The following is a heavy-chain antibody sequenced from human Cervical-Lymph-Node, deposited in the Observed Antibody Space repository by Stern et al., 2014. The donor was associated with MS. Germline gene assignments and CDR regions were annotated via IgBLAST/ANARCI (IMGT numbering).Heavy chain of an antibody. CDR1: VGTFSKFP. D-gene: IGHD6-13*01. CDR3: ALSSETSDRWYSLGYDL. V-gene: IGHV1-69*01. CDR2: IFPVFGTP. Sequence: VQLVESGAEVTKPGSSVKVSCKASVGTFSKFPSSWVRQAPGQGLEWMRWIFPVFGTPTYAQEFRGRVTITADVSTSTVYMELSSLRSDDTAVYYCALSSETSDRWYSLGYDLWGQGTLVTVSS. J-gene: IGHJ5*02.